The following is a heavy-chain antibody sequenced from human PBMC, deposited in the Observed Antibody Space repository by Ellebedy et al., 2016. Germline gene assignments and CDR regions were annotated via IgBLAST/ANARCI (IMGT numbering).Heavy chain of an antibody. Sequence: ASVKVSCXASGYTFTGYYMHWVRQAPGQGLEWMGWINPNSGGTNYAQKLQGRVTMTTDTSTSTAYMELRSLRSDDTAVYYCARGGVVTAIYLSHDYYYGMDVWGQGTTVTVSS. CDR3: ARGGVVTAIYLSHDYYYGMDV. CDR1: GYTFTGYY. CDR2: INPNSGGT. D-gene: IGHD2-21*02. V-gene: IGHV1-2*02. J-gene: IGHJ6*02.